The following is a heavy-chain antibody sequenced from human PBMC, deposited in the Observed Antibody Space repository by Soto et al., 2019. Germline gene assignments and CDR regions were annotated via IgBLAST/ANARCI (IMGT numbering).Heavy chain of an antibody. Sequence: ASVKVSCKASGYSLSGYYLHWVRQAPGQGPEWMGWINPNGGGTKYVQKFQGRVTMTRDTSISTVYLELSRLRSDDTAVYYCARGWGIAAPGPNWFDPWGQGTLVTVSS. CDR3: ARGWGIAAPGPNWFDP. D-gene: IGHD6-13*01. V-gene: IGHV1-2*02. CDR2: INPNGGGT. J-gene: IGHJ5*02. CDR1: GYSLSGYY.